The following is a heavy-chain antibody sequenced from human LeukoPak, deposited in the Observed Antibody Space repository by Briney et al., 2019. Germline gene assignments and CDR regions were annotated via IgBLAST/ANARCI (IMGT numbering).Heavy chain of an antibody. CDR1: GFTFSSYG. Sequence: GGSLRLSCAASGFTFSSYGMHWVRQAPGKGLEWVAFIRYDGSNKYYADSVKGRFTISRDNSKNTLYLQMNNLRAEDTAVYYCAKDPPETGLLDYWGQGTLVTVSS. J-gene: IGHJ4*02. V-gene: IGHV3-30*02. CDR3: AKDPPETGLLDY. D-gene: IGHD4-11*01. CDR2: IRYDGSNK.